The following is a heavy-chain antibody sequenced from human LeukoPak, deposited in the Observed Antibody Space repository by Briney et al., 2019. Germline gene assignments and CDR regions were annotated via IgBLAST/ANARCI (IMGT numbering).Heavy chain of an antibody. J-gene: IGHJ4*02. CDR1: GFTFSDYY. Sequence: PGGSLRLSCEVSGFTFSDYYMSWIRQAPGKGLEWVSYISSSGDIVYYADSVKGRFTTSRDNAKNLLFLQMNSLRAEDAAMYYCARSRMAAAGSSKMFEYWGQGTLVTVSS. CDR2: ISSSGDIV. D-gene: IGHD6-13*01. V-gene: IGHV3-11*01. CDR3: ARSRMAAAGSSKMFEY.